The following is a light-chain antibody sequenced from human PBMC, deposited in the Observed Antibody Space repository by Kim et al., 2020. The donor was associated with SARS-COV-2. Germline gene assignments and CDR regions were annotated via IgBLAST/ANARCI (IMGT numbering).Light chain of an antibody. Sequence: RGTITGAGSSSTVGRHFVNWCQQRPGTAPKVFIYNDNQRPSGVPDRFSGSRSGTSASLAISGLQSEDEADYYCATWDVSLNGWVFGGGTQLTVL. V-gene: IGLV1-44*01. CDR1: SSTVGRHF. CDR2: NDN. J-gene: IGLJ3*02. CDR3: ATWDVSLNGWV.